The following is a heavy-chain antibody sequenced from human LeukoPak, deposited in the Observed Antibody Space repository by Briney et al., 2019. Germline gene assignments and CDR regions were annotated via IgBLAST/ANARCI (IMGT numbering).Heavy chain of an antibody. D-gene: IGHD2-15*01. V-gene: IGHV3-48*02. CDR3: ATSRGYDFDY. Sequence: GGSLRLSCAASGFTFNSYSMTWVRQAPGKGLEWVAYISSSSSSIYYADSVRGRFTISRDNAKNSMYLEMNSLRDEDTAVYYCATSRGYDFDYWGQGTLVTVSS. CDR2: ISSSSSSI. J-gene: IGHJ4*02. CDR1: GFTFNSYS.